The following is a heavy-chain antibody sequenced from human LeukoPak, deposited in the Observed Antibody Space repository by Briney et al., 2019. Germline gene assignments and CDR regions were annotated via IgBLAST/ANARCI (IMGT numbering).Heavy chain of an antibody. CDR2: IANDGSEK. V-gene: IGHV3-7*01. Sequence: PGGSLRLSCTVSGFTFSNYWMSWVRQTPGKGLEWVAIIANDGSEKHYVDSLKGRFTISRDNAKNSLYLQMNSLRVEDTAVYYCVRDKIIGSSLFDYWGQGTLVTVSS. CDR1: GFTFSNYW. D-gene: IGHD3-10*01. J-gene: IGHJ4*02. CDR3: VRDKIIGSSLFDY.